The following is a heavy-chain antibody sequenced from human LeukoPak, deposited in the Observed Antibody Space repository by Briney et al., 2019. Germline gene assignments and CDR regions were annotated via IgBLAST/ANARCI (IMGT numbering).Heavy chain of an antibody. D-gene: IGHD6-19*01. Sequence: GGSLRLSCAASGFTFSNYAMSWVRQAPGKGLEWVSVVSGSGGSTDYADSVKGRFTISRDNTKNTLYLQMNSLRAEDTAAYYCAKGGSTGWYTEYYFDFWGQGTLVTVSS. CDR3: AKGGSTGWYTEYYFDF. V-gene: IGHV3-23*01. J-gene: IGHJ4*02. CDR2: VSGSGGST. CDR1: GFTFSNYA.